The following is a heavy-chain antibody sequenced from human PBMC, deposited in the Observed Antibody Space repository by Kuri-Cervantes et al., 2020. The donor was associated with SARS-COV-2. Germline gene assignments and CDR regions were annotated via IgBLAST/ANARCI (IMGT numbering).Heavy chain of an antibody. CDR3: ARVSEFWNYYDSSGYFSPIDY. CDR2: ISAYNGNT. V-gene: IGHV1-18*04. J-gene: IGHJ4*02. D-gene: IGHD3-22*01. CDR1: GYTFTGYY. Sequence: ASVKVSCKASGYTFTGYYMHWVRQAPGQGLEWMGWISAYNGNTNYAQKLQGRVTMTTDTSTSTAYMELRSLRSDDTAVYYCARVSEFWNYYDSSGYFSPIDYWGQGTLVTVSS.